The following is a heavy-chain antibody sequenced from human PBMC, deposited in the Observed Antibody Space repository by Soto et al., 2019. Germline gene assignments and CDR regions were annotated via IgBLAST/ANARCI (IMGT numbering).Heavy chain of an antibody. CDR1: GFTFGDYA. J-gene: IGHJ4*02. V-gene: IGHV3-49*03. CDR2: IRSKAYGGTT. CDR3: TRMFYGSGSYYKLYYFDY. Sequence: PGGSLRLSCTASGFTFGDYAMSWFRQAPGKGLEWVGFIRSKAYGGTTEYAASVKGRFTISRDDSKSIAYLQMNSLKTEDTAVYYCTRMFYGSGSYYKLYYFDYWGQGTLVTVSS. D-gene: IGHD3-10*01.